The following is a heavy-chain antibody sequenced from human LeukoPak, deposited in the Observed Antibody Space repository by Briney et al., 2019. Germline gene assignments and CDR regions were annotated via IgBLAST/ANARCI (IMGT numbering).Heavy chain of an antibody. Sequence: ASVKVSCKTSGYTFDSYGISWVRQAPGQGLEWLGWISVYNGKTNYTQNFQGRVTLTTDTSTSTVYLELKSLTSDDTAVYYCARDRNYFDAWGQGTLVTVSS. J-gene: IGHJ4*02. CDR3: ARDRNYFDA. V-gene: IGHV1-18*01. CDR2: ISVYNGKT. CDR1: GYTFDSYG.